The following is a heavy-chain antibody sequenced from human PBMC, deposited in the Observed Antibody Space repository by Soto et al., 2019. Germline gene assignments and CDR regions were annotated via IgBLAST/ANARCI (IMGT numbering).Heavy chain of an antibody. CDR3: AKVATVTTWDYYYYGMDV. CDR1: GFTFSSYG. CDR2: ISYDGSNK. V-gene: IGHV3-30*18. Sequence: QVQLVESGGGVVQPGRSLRLSCAASGFTFSSYGMHWVRQAPGKGLEWVAAISYDGSNKYYADSVKGRFTISRDNSKNTLYLQMNSLRAEDTAVYYCAKVATVTTWDYYYYGMDVWGQGTTVTVSS. D-gene: IGHD4-17*01. J-gene: IGHJ6*02.